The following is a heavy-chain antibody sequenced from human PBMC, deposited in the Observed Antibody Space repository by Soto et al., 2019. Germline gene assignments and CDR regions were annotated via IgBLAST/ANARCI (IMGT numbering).Heavy chain of an antibody. Sequence: PGESLKISCAASGFTFSSYAMSWVRQAPGKGLEWVSAISGSGGSTYYADSVKGRLTISRDNSKNTLYLQMNSLRAEDTAVYYCAIALGYWTPWGFVYWGQGTLVTVSS. D-gene: IGHD2-15*01. CDR1: GFTFSSYA. V-gene: IGHV3-23*01. CDR3: AIALGYWTPWGFVY. J-gene: IGHJ4*02. CDR2: ISGSGGST.